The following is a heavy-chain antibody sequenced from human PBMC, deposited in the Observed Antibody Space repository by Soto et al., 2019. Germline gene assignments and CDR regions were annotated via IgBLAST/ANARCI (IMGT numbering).Heavy chain of an antibody. CDR3: AANSLGGGSQGDV. V-gene: IGHV1-69*13. CDR2: IVPIFGTT. CDR1: GDTFSSYS. Sequence: SVKVSCKASGDTFSSYSISWVRQAPGQGLEWMGGIVPIFGTTVYAPRLQGRLTITADGPTSTSYMELSGLTFEDTAVYYCAANSLGGGSQGDVWGQGTTVTVSS. D-gene: IGHD3-10*01. J-gene: IGHJ6*02.